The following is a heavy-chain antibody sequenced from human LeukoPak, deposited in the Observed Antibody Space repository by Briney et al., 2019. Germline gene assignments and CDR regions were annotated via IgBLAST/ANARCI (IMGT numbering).Heavy chain of an antibody. D-gene: IGHD6-13*01. CDR2: IRYDGSNK. Sequence: GGSLRLSCAASGFTFSSYGMHWARQAPGKGLEWVAFIRYDGSNKYYADSVKGRFTISRDNSKNTLYLQMNSLRAEDTAVYYCAKDLGGAAGRFHDYWGQGTLVTVSS. V-gene: IGHV3-30*02. CDR1: GFTFSSYG. J-gene: IGHJ4*02. CDR3: AKDLGGAAGRFHDY.